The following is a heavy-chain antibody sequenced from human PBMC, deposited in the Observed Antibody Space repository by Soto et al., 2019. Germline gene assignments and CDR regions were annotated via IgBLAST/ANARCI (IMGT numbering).Heavy chain of an antibody. CDR2: FDPEDGET. J-gene: IGHJ4*02. Sequence: ASVKVSCKVSGYTLTELSMHWVRQAPGKGPEWMGGFDPEDGETIYAQKFQGRVTMTEDTSTDTAYMELSSLRPEDTAVYYCATVVQYYYDSSGYYYFDYWGQGTLVTVPQ. CDR3: ATVVQYYYDSSGYYYFDY. D-gene: IGHD3-22*01. V-gene: IGHV1-24*01. CDR1: GYTLTELS.